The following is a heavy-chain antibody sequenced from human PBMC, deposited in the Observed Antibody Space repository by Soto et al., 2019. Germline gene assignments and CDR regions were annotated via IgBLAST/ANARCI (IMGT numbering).Heavy chain of an antibody. CDR1: GFTFRRDW. D-gene: IGHD1-26*01. J-gene: IGHJ4*02. Sequence: GGSLRLSCAISGFTFRRDWMNWVRQAPGKGLEWVAHINQDGTQKYYVDSVKGRFTIFRDNAKNSLYLQMNSLRVEDTAVYYCSGGVGDAVWGQGTLVTVSS. CDR3: SGGVGDAV. CDR2: INQDGTQK. V-gene: IGHV3-7*04.